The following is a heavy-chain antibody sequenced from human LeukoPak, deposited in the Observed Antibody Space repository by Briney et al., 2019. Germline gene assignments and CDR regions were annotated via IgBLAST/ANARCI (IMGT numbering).Heavy chain of an antibody. V-gene: IGHV3-7*01. Sequence: PGGSLRLSCAASGFTVSSNYMSWVRQAPGKGLEWVANIKEDGSEKFYVDSVKGRFTISRDNVENSLYLQINSLRAEDTAVYYCAGCISKNCDDAIDIWGHGTMVSVSS. J-gene: IGHJ3*02. D-gene: IGHD2-2*01. CDR2: IKEDGSEK. CDR3: AGCISKNCDDAIDI. CDR1: GFTVSSNY.